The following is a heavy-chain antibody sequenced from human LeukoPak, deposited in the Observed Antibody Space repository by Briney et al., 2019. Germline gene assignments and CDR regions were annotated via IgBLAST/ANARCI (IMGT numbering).Heavy chain of an antibody. CDR1: GGSISSSSYY. D-gene: IGHD2-2*02. J-gene: IGHJ6*02. CDR2: IYYSGST. Sequence: SETLSLTCTVSGGSISSSSYYWGWIRQPPAKGLVWIGCIYYSGSTYYHPSLKSRVTISVDTSKNQFSPKLSSVTAADTAVYYCARLKLDIVVVPAAIRHSYYYYGMDVWGQGTTVTVSS. CDR3: ARLKLDIVVVPAAIRHSYYYYGMDV. V-gene: IGHV4-39*01.